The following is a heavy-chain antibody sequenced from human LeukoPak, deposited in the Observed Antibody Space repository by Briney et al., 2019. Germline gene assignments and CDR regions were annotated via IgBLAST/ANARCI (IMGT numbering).Heavy chain of an antibody. D-gene: IGHD2-15*01. Sequence: PSQTLSLTCAVYGGSFSGYYWSWIRQPPGKGLVWVGEINHSGSTNYNPSLKSRVTISVDTSKSQFSLKLSSVTAADTAVYYCARLSYCSGGSCYPGWFDPWGQGTLVTVSS. CDR3: ARLSYCSGGSCYPGWFDP. V-gene: IGHV4-34*01. CDR1: GGSFSGYY. CDR2: INHSGST. J-gene: IGHJ5*02.